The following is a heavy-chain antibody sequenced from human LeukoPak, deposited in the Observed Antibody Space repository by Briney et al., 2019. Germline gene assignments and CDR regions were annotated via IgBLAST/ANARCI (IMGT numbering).Heavy chain of an antibody. Sequence: PGGSLRLSCAASGFTFSNAWMSWVRQAPGKGLEWVGRIKSKTDGGTTDYAAPVKGRFIISRDDSKNTLYLQMNSLKTEDTAVYYCTTTYSSGWYGGDYYYGMDVWGQGTTVTVSS. CDR2: IKSKTDGGTT. D-gene: IGHD6-19*01. CDR1: GFTFSNAW. J-gene: IGHJ6*02. CDR3: TTTYSSGWYGGDYYYGMDV. V-gene: IGHV3-15*01.